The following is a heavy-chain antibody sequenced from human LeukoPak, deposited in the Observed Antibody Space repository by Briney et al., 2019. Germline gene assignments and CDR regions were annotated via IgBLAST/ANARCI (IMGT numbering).Heavy chain of an antibody. V-gene: IGHV4-4*07. J-gene: IGHJ4*02. D-gene: IGHD1-14*01. CDR2: IHTSGRI. CDR1: GGSISSYY. Sequence: SETLSLTCTVSGGSISSYYWNWIRQPAGKGLEWIGRIHTSGRINYNPSLKSRITISVDKSKNQFSLELSSVTAADTAVYYCAGFDSSRAGITASFDYWGQRPPLSVSS. CDR3: AGFDSSRAGITASFDY.